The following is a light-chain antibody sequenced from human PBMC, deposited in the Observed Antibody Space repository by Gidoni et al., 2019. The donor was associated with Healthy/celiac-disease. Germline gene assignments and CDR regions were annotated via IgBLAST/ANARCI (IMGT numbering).Light chain of an antibody. CDR1: SGSIASNY. Sequence: NFMLTPPHSVSESPGQTVTISCTGSSGSIASNYVQWYQQRPGRAPTTVIYEDNQRPSGVPDRFSGSIDSSSNSASLTSSGLKTEDEADYYCQSYDSSNVVFGGGTKLTVL. CDR2: EDN. CDR3: QSYDSSNVV. V-gene: IGLV6-57*02. J-gene: IGLJ2*01.